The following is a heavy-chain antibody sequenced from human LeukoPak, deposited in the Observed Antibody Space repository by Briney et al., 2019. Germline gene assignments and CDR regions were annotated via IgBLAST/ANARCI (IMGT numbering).Heavy chain of an antibody. CDR2: INGDGSST. CDR1: GLTFTTYW. V-gene: IGHV3-74*01. D-gene: IGHD4-11*01. CDR3: ARGGSNYGDFYY. J-gene: IGHJ4*02. Sequence: GGSLRLSCAASGLTFTTYWMHWVRQAPGKGLVWISRINGDGSSTNYADSVKGRFTIPRDNTKNTLFLQMNSLRAEDTAVYYCARGGSNYGDFYYWGQGTLVTVSS.